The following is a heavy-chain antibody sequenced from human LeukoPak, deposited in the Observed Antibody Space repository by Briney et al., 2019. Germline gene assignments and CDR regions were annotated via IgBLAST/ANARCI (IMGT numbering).Heavy chain of an antibody. V-gene: IGHV3-23*01. CDR3: ANPIRGWLRVY. CDR2: ISGSGGST. CDR1: GFTFSSYS. J-gene: IGHJ4*02. D-gene: IGHD3-10*01. Sequence: GGSLRLSCAASGFTFSSYSMNWVRQAPGKGLEWVSAISGSGGSTYYADSVKGRFTISRDNSKNTLYLQMNSLRAEDTAVYYCANPIRGWLRVYWGQGTLVTVSS.